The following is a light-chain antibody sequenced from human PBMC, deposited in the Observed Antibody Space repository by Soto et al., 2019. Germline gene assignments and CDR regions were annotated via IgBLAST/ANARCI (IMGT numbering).Light chain of an antibody. J-gene: IGKJ5*01. CDR2: GAS. CDR1: QSVSSSY. V-gene: IGKV3-20*01. CDR3: QQYGSSPPTIT. Sequence: EIVLTQSPGTLSLSPGERATLSCRASQSVSSSYLAWYQQKPGQAPRLLIYGASSRATGIPDRFSGSGSGTDFTLTISRLEPEDFAVYYCQQYGSSPPTITFGQGTRREI.